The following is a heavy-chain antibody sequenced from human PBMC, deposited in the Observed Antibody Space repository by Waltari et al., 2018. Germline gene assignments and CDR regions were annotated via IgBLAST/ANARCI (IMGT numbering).Heavy chain of an antibody. CDR2: IDHGGST. V-gene: IGHV4-38-2*01. CDR1: GYSISSGYY. D-gene: IGHD3-3*01. J-gene: IGHJ3*02. Sequence: QVQLLESGPGLVRPSETLSLTCAVSGYSISSGYYWGGIRQPPGKGLEWIATIDHGGSTDYNPSLKSRVTISVDTYKNQFSLKLSAVTAADTAVYYCTRLFGGSVWEAFDIWGQGTMVTVSS. CDR3: TRLFGGSVWEAFDI.